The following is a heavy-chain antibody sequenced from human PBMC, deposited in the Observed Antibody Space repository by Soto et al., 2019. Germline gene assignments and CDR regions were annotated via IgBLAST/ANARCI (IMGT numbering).Heavy chain of an antibody. CDR3: ARDPHSSGWISPTRVFDY. J-gene: IGHJ4*02. Sequence: ASVKVSCKASGYTFTSYGISWVRQAPGQGLEWMGWISAYNGNTNYAQKLQGRVTMTTDTSTSTAYMELRSLRSDDTAVYYCARDPHSSGWISPTRVFDYWGQGTLVTVSS. CDR1: GYTFTSYG. V-gene: IGHV1-18*01. CDR2: ISAYNGNT. D-gene: IGHD6-19*01.